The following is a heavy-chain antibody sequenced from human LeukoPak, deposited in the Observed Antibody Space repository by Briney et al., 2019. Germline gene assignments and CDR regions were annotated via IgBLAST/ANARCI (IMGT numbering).Heavy chain of an antibody. Sequence: GASVKVSCKASGYTFTSYGISWVRQAPGQGLEWMGGIIPIFGTANYAQKFQGRVTITADESTSTAYMELSSLRSEDTAVYYCARDLRIAAAGIWGQGTLVTVSS. J-gene: IGHJ4*02. D-gene: IGHD6-13*01. CDR2: IIPIFGTA. V-gene: IGHV1-69*13. CDR1: GYTFTSYG. CDR3: ARDLRIAAAGI.